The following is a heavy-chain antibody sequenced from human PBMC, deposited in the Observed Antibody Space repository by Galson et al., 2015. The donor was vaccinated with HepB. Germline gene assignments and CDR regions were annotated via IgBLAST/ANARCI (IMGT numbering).Heavy chain of an antibody. CDR2: IIPILGIA. CDR1: GGTFSSYT. J-gene: IGHJ5*02. V-gene: IGHV1-69*02. D-gene: IGHD3-22*01. CDR3: ARWGGIRQRYYYDSSGYS. Sequence: SVKVSCKASGGTFSSYTISWVRQAPGQGLEWMGRIIPILGIANYAQKFQGRVTITADKSTSTAYMELSSLRSEDTAVYYCARWGGIRQRYYYDSSGYSWGQGTLVTVSS.